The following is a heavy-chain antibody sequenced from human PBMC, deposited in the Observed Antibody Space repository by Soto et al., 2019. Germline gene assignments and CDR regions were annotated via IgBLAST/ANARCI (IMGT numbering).Heavy chain of an antibody. CDR2: INHSGST. D-gene: IGHD6-13*01. Sequence: QVQLQQWGAGLLKPSETLSLTCAVYGGSFSGYYWSWIRQPPGKGLEWIGEINHSGSTNYNPSLKSRFTVLVDTSKNQFSLKLSSVTAADTAVYYCARFTLIAAAGTGFDSWGQGTLVTVSS. J-gene: IGHJ4*02. CDR3: ARFTLIAAAGTGFDS. V-gene: IGHV4-34*01. CDR1: GGSFSGYY.